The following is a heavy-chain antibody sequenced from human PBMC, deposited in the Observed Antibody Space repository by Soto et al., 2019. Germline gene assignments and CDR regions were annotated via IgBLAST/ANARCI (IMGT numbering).Heavy chain of an antibody. CDR2: IYYSGST. CDR3: ARADIVVVPAGVGFDP. J-gene: IGHJ5*02. Sequence: QLQLQESGPGLVKPSETLSLTCTVSGGSISSSNYYWGWIRQPPGKGLEWIGNIYYSGSTYYNPSLKSRVPISVNTSKNQFSLKLSSVTAADTAVYYCARADIVVVPAGVGFDPWGQGTLVTVSS. CDR1: GGSISSSNYY. D-gene: IGHD2-2*01. V-gene: IGHV4-39*01.